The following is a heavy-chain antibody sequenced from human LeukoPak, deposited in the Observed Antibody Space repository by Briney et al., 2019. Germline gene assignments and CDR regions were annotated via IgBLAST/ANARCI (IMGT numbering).Heavy chain of an antibody. J-gene: IGHJ6*02. D-gene: IGHD3-3*01. CDR1: GFTFSSYA. Sequence: PGGSLRLSCAASGFTFSSYAMSWVRQAPGKGLEWVSAISGSGGSTYYADSVKGRFTISRDNAKNSPYLQMNSLRAEDTAVYYCARDGTRGIFGVVMFHGMDVWGQGTTVTVSS. CDR2: ISGSGGST. V-gene: IGHV3-23*01. CDR3: ARDGTRGIFGVVMFHGMDV.